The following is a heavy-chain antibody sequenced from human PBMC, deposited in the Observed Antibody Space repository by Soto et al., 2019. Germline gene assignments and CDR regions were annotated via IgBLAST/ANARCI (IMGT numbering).Heavy chain of an antibody. CDR3: ARIRYYDSGSSINWFDP. D-gene: IGHD3-10*01. V-gene: IGHV3-11*01. CDR2: ISSSGSTI. CDR1: GFTFSDYY. Sequence: PGGSLRLSCAASGFTFSDYYMSWIRQAPGKGLEWVPYISSSGSTIYYADSVKGRFTISRDNAKNSLYLQMNSLRAEDTAVYYCARIRYYDSGSSINWFDPWGQGTLVTAPQ. J-gene: IGHJ5*02.